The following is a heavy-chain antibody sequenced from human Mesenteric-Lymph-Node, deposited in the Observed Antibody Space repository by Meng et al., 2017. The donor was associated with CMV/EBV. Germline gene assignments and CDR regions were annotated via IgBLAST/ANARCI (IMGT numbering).Heavy chain of an antibody. CDR1: GFIFSNYL. CDR2: IKEDGSEK. Sequence: GGSLRLSCEASGFIFSNYLMNWVRHVPGKGLEWVATIKEDGSEKYYVDSVKGRFTLSRDNVKNSLYLQMSSLRAEDTAVYYCARPRFRGMDVWGRGTTVTVSS. CDR3: ARPRFRGMDV. J-gene: IGHJ6*02. V-gene: IGHV3-7*01.